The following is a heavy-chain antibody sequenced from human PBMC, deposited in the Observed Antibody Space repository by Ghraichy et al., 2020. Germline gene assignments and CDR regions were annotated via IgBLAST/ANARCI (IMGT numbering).Heavy chain of an antibody. J-gene: IGHJ6*02. D-gene: IGHD3-10*01. CDR2: RSSSSSYR. Sequence: WVRQAPGKGLGWVSSRSSSSSYRYYADSVKGRFTISRDNAKNSLYLQMNSLRAEDTAVYYCASGSGSYYHHYYYYYGMDVWGQGTTVTVSS. V-gene: IGHV3-21*01. CDR3: ASGSGSYYHHYYYYYGMDV.